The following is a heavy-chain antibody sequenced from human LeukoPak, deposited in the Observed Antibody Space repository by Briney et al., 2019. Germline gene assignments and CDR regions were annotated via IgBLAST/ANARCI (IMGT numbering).Heavy chain of an antibody. D-gene: IGHD6-19*01. CDR3: AKEYSSVWGYDY. J-gene: IGHJ4*02. CDR1: GFTFSTFA. V-gene: IGHV3-23*01. Sequence: GGSLRLSCAASGFTFSTFAMSWVRQAPGKGLEWVSGIIENGYDKYYADSVKGRFTISRDNSKDTLYLQMNSLRADDTAVYYCAKEYSSVWGYDYWGQGTLVTVSS. CDR2: IIENGYDK.